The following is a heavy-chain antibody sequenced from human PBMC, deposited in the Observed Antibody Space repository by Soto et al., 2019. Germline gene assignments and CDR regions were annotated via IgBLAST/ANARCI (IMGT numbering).Heavy chain of an antibody. CDR2: IHPGGGST. V-gene: IGHV1-46*01. D-gene: IGHD5-12*01. CDR1: GYTFTTYY. CDR3: ARVATPTIAPLDP. Sequence: GASVKVSCKASGYTFTTYYMHWVRQAPGQGLQWMGIIHPGGGSTTYAQKFQGRVTMTRDTSTSTVYMELSSLRSEDTAVYYCARVATPTIAPLDPWGQGTLVTVSS. J-gene: IGHJ5*02.